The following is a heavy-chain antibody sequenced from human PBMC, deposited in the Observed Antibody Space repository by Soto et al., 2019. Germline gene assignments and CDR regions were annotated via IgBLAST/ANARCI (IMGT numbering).Heavy chain of an antibody. Sequence: GGSLRLSCAASGFTVSRDYMSWVRQAPGKGLEWVSVIYTGGSTYYADSVKGRFTFSRDNSKNLLYLQMNSLRVEDTALYYCAKDQSSGYYYFDYWGQGTLVTVSS. J-gene: IGHJ4*02. V-gene: IGHV3-53*01. CDR2: IYTGGST. CDR1: GFTVSRDY. D-gene: IGHD6-19*01. CDR3: AKDQSSGYYYFDY.